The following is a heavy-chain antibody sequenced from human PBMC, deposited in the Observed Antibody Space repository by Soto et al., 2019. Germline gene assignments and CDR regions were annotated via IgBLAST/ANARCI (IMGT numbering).Heavy chain of an antibody. J-gene: IGHJ4*02. CDR3: ARGEGMITPDFDY. D-gene: IGHD3-16*01. CDR2: IWYDGSNK. Sequence: GGSLRLSCAASGFTFSSYGMHWVRQAPGKGLEWVAVIWYDGSNKYYADSVKGRFTISRDNSKNTLYLQMNSLRAEDTAVYYCARGEGMITPDFDYWGQGTLVTVSS. CDR1: GFTFSSYG. V-gene: IGHV3-33*01.